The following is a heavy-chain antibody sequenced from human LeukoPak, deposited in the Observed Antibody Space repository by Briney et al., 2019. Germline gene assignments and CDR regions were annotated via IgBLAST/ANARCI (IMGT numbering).Heavy chain of an antibody. J-gene: IGHJ4*02. CDR1: GGSISSGSYY. D-gene: IGHD6-19*01. CDR2: IYTSGST. Sequence: SETLSLTCTVSGGSISSGSYYWSWIRQPAGKGLEWIGRIYTSGSTSYNPSLKSRVTISVDKSKNQFSLKLTSVTAADTAFYYCAKDVGSLAGNSWGQGTLVTVSS. CDR3: AKDVGSLAGNS. V-gene: IGHV4-61*02.